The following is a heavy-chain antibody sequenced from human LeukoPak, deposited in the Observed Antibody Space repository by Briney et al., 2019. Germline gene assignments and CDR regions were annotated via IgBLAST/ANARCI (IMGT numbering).Heavy chain of an antibody. J-gene: IGHJ6*02. Sequence: ASVKVSCKASGYTFTSYYMHWVRQAPGQGLEWMGIINPSGGSTSYAQKFQGRVTMTRDTSTSTVYMELSSLRSEDTAVYYCARDPSLILPEPGMDVWGQGTTVTVSS. CDR3: ARDPSLILPEPGMDV. D-gene: IGHD3-16*01. CDR2: INPSGGST. V-gene: IGHV1-46*01. CDR1: GYTFTSYY.